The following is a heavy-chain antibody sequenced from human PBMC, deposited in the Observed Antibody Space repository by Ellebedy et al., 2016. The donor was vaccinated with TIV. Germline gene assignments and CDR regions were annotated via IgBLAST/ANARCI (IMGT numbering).Heavy chain of an antibody. CDR3: AKDLRDRSSRYTSSWYLYYGMDV. CDR2: ISGSAGST. V-gene: IGHV3-23*01. D-gene: IGHD6-13*01. CDR1: GFTFSSYA. Sequence: GESLKISCAASGFTFSSYAMSWVRQAPGKGLEWVSAISGSAGSTSYADSVKGRFTISRDNSKNTLYLQMNSLRTEDTAVYYCAKDLRDRSSRYTSSWYLYYGMDVWGQGTTVTVSS. J-gene: IGHJ6*02.